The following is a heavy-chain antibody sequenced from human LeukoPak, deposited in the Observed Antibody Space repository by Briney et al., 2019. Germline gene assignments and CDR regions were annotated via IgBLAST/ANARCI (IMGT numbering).Heavy chain of an antibody. CDR3: AKDRAQTPLKY. V-gene: IGHV3-23*01. CDR2: LSGSGVST. Sequence: PGGSLILSCAASGFTFSSYAMSWVRQPPGKGLEWVSALSGSGVSTFYADSVKGRFTTSRDNSKNTLYLQMNSLRADDTAVYYCAKDRAQTPLKYWGQGTLVTVSS. CDR1: GFTFSSYA. J-gene: IGHJ4*02. D-gene: IGHD2-15*01.